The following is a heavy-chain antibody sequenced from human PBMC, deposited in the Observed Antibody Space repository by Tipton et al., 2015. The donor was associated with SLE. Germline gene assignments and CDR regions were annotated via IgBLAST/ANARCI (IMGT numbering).Heavy chain of an antibody. CDR3: ARDPPSSYYYGMDV. CDR2: IYYRGST. V-gene: IGHV4-31*03. Sequence: TLSLTCTVSSGSISSGGYYWRWIRQRPGKGLEWIGHIYYRGSTSYNPSLRSRVTISVETSKNQFSLKLSSVTAADTAVYFCARDPPSSYYYGMDVWGRGATVTVSS. D-gene: IGHD3-10*01. J-gene: IGHJ6*02. CDR1: SGSISSGGYY.